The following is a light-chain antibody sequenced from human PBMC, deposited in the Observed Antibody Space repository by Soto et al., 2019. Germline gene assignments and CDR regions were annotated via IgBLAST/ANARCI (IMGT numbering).Light chain of an antibody. CDR1: QSVSSSY. Sequence: EIALTQAPGTLSLSPGERATLSCRASQSVSSSYLAWYQQKPGQAHRXXILGASSRATGIPDRFSGSGSGTDLTLTISRLEPEDFAVYYCQQRSNWPWTFGQGTKVDIK. J-gene: IGKJ1*01. CDR2: GAS. V-gene: IGKV3D-20*02. CDR3: QQRSNWPWT.